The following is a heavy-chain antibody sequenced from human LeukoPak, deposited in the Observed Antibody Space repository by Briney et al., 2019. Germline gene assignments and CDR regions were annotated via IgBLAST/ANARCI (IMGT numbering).Heavy chain of an antibody. J-gene: IGHJ4*02. V-gene: IGHV3-30-3*01. CDR1: GFTFSSYA. Sequence: PGRSLRLSCAASGFTFSSYAMHWVRQAPGKGLEWVAVISYDGSNKYYADSVKGRFTISRDNSKNTLYLQMNSLRAEDTAVYYCARDPCGGDCYSTFDYWGQGTLVTVSS. D-gene: IGHD2-21*02. CDR2: ISYDGSNK. CDR3: ARDPCGGDCYSTFDY.